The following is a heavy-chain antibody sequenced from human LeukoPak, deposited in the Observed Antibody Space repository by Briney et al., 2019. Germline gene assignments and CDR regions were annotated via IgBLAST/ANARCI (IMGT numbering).Heavy chain of an antibody. J-gene: IGHJ4*02. D-gene: IGHD6-19*01. CDR2: MNPNSGNT. CDR3: ARVLKTRSGWYRPGGY. V-gene: IGHV1-8*01. Sequence: VASVKVSCKASGYTFTSYDINWVRQATGQGLEWMGWMNPNSGNTGYAQKFQGRVTMTRNTSISTAYMELSSLRSEDTAVYYCARVLKTRSGWYRPGGYWGQGTLVTVSS. CDR1: GYTFTSYD.